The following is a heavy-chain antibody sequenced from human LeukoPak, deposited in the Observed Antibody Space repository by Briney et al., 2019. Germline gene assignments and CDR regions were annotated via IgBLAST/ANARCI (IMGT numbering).Heavy chain of an antibody. V-gene: IGHV4-34*01. CDR2: INHGGST. CDR3: ARGIRKGIAAAGY. CDR1: GGSFSGYY. Sequence: SETLSLTCAVYGGSFSGYYWSWIRQPPGKGLEWIGEINHGGSTNYNPSLKSRVTISVDTSKNQFSLKLSSVTAADTAVYYCARGIRKGIAAAGYWGQGTLVTVSS. D-gene: IGHD6-13*01. J-gene: IGHJ4*02.